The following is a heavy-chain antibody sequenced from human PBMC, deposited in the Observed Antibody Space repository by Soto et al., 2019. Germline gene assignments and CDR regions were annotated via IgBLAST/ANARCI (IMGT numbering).Heavy chain of an antibody. CDR1: GGSISSGGYY. J-gene: IGHJ4*02. Sequence: QVQLQESGPGLVKPSQTLSLTCTVSGGSISSGGYYWSWIRQHPGKGLEWIGYIYYSGSTYYNPSLKSRVTISVNPSKNQFSLKLSSVTAADTAVYYCARDYSGSYYPLYYFDYWGQGTLVTVSS. CDR3: ARDYSGSYYPLYYFDY. V-gene: IGHV4-31*03. D-gene: IGHD1-26*01. CDR2: IYYSGST.